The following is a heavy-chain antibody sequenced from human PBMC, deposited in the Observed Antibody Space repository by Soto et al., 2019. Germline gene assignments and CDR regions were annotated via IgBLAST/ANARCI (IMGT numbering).Heavy chain of an antibody. CDR3: ARSPHILATIRYYYYGMDV. Sequence: PSETLSLTCTVSGGSVSSGSYYWSWSRQPPGKGLEWIGYIYYSGSTNYNTYLMSRVTTSVDTSKHQFSVKLSSVTAADKAVYYCARSPHILATIRYYYYGMDVWGQGTTVTVSS. D-gene: IGHD5-12*01. CDR2: IYYSGST. J-gene: IGHJ6*02. CDR1: GGSVSSGSYY. V-gene: IGHV4-61*01.